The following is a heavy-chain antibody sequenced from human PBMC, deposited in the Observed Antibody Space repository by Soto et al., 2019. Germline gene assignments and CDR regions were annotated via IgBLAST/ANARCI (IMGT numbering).Heavy chain of an antibody. CDR1: GFTFSNYW. J-gene: IGHJ6*02. CDR3: ARDFWRNGVCLDV. D-gene: IGHD2-8*01. V-gene: IGHV3-74*01. Sequence: EVQLVESGGGLVQPGGSLRLSCAASGFTFSNYWMHWVRQAPGKGLVWVSRINSDGCSTSYADSVKGRFTIYRDNAKNTLYLQMNSLRPEDTAVFYCARDFWRNGVCLDVWGQGTTVTVSS. CDR2: INSDGCST.